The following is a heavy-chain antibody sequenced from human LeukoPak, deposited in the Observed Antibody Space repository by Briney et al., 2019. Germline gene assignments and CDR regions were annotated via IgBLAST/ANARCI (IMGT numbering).Heavy chain of an antibody. J-gene: IGHJ4*02. D-gene: IGHD1-26*01. Sequence: GGSLRLSCAASGFTFSSYSMNWIRQAPGKGLEWVAVISYDGSNKYYADSVKGRFTISRDNSKNTLYLQMNSLRAEDTAVYYCARDIVGAMVYWGQGTLVTVSS. CDR2: ISYDGSNK. V-gene: IGHV3-30*03. CDR3: ARDIVGAMVY. CDR1: GFTFSSYS.